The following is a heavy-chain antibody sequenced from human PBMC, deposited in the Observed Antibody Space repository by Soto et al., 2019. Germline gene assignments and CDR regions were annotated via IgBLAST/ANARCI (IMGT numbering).Heavy chain of an antibody. CDR3: AKLGSSSCSPHYYFDY. V-gene: IGHV3-23*01. CDR1: GVTFNNYA. Sequence: PGGALRLSCAASGVTFNNYAMGWVRQAPGKGLEWVSAITDSGDDTYYIDSVKGRFTISRDNSKSTLYLQMNSLRAEDTAIYYCAKLGSSSCSPHYYFDYWGQRTLVTVSS. CDR2: ITDSGDDT. J-gene: IGHJ4*02. D-gene: IGHD2-2*01.